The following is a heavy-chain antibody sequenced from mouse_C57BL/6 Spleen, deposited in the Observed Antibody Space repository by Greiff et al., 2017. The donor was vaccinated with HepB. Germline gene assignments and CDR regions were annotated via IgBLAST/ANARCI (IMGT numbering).Heavy chain of an antibody. Sequence: EVMLVESGGDLVKPGGSLKLSCAASGFTFSSYGMSWVRQTPDKRLEWVATISSGGRYTYYPDSVKGRFTISRDNAKNTLYLQMSSLKSEDTAMYYCARPLGSSGFDWDYWGQGTSVTVSS. D-gene: IGHD3-2*02. V-gene: IGHV5-6*01. CDR1: GFTFSSYG. CDR3: ARPLGSSGFDWDY. CDR2: ISSGGRYT. J-gene: IGHJ4*01.